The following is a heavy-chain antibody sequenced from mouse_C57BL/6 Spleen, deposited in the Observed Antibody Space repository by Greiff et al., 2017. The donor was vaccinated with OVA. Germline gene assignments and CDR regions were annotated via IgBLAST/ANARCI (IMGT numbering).Heavy chain of an antibody. CDR2: ISDGGSYT. CDR3: ARADYYGSSYSAWFDY. J-gene: IGHJ3*01. V-gene: IGHV5-4*01. Sequence: EVQLVESGGGLVKPGGSLKLSCAASGFTFSSYAMSWVRQTPEKRLEWVATISDGGSYTYYPDNVKGRFTISRDNAKNNLYLQMSHLKSEDTAMYYCARADYYGSSYSAWFDYWGQGTLVTVSA. CDR1: GFTFSSYA. D-gene: IGHD1-1*01.